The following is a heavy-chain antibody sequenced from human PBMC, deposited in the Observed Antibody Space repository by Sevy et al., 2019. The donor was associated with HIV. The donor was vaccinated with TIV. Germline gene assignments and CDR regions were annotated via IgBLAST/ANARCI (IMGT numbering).Heavy chain of an antibody. CDR2: ISSSGSTI. CDR1: GFTFSDYY. Sequence: GGSLRLSCAASGFTFSDYYMSWIRQAPGKGLEWVSYISSSGSTIYYADSVKGRFTISRDNAKNSLYLQMNGLRAEDTAVYYCARDPTLPPPQDYWGQGTLVTVSS. CDR3: ARDPTLPPPQDY. V-gene: IGHV3-11*01. J-gene: IGHJ4*02.